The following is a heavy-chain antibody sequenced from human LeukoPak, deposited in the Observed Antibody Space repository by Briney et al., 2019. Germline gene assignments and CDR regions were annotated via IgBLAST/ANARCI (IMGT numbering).Heavy chain of an antibody. D-gene: IGHD1-26*01. CDR3: AKARTYSGSSYFDY. V-gene: IGHV3-30*02. J-gene: IGHJ4*02. CDR2: MWYDGSSK. Sequence: PGGSLRLSCVASGFTFSRYAMHGVRQAPGKGLEWVAVMWYDGSSKYYADSVKGRFTISRDNSKNTLYLQMNSLRAEDTAVYYCAKARTYSGSSYFDYWGQGTLVTVSS. CDR1: GFTFSRYA.